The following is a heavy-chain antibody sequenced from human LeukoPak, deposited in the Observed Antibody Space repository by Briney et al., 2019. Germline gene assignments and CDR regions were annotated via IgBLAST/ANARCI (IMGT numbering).Heavy chain of an antibody. J-gene: IGHJ4*02. CDR1: GFTFSSYA. Sequence: GGSLGLSCAASGFTFSSYAMHWVRQAPGKGLEWVAVISYDGSNKYYADSVKGRFTISRDNSKNTLYLQMNSLRAEDTAVYYCAAAPSKYYYDSSGYFLYWGQGTLVTVSS. CDR2: ISYDGSNK. CDR3: AAAPSKYYYDSSGYFLY. V-gene: IGHV3-30*04. D-gene: IGHD3-22*01.